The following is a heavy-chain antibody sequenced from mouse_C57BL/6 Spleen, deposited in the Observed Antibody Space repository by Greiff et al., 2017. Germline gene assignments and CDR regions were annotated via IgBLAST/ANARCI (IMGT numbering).Heavy chain of an antibody. V-gene: IGHV1-64*01. CDR2: IHPNSGST. D-gene: IGHD2-2*01. Sequence: QVQLKQPGAELVKPGASVKLSCKASGYTFTSYWMHWVKQRPGQGLEWIGMIHPNSGSTNYNEKFKSKATLTVDKSSSTAYVQLSSLTSEDSAVYYCARNGYYGYDEAMDYWGQGTSVTVSS. J-gene: IGHJ4*01. CDR3: ARNGYYGYDEAMDY. CDR1: GYTFTSYW.